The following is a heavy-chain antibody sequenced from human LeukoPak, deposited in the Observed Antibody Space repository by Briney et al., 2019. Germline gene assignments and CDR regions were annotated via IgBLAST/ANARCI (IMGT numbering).Heavy chain of an antibody. V-gene: IGHV4-59*08. CDR1: GGSISSYY. CDR3: ARQGYDILTGYIDAFDI. CDR2: ISYSGST. Sequence: PSETLSLTCTVSGGSISSYYWSWIRQPPGKGLEWIGYISYSGSTNYNSSLKSRVTISIDTSKNQFSLKLRSVTAADTAIYYCARQGYDILTGYIDAFDIWGQGTMVTVSS. D-gene: IGHD3-9*01. J-gene: IGHJ3*02.